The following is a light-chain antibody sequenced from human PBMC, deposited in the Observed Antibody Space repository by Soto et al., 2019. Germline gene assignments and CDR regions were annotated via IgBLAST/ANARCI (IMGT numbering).Light chain of an antibody. Sequence: AIQLTQSPSSLSASVGDRVTITCRASQDIRGALAWYQQKPVKPPKLLIFDVSSLESGVPSRFSGSGSGTDFTLTISSLQPEDFATYYCQQFNTCPITFGQGTRLEIK. CDR3: QQFNTCPIT. V-gene: IGKV1-13*02. CDR2: DVS. J-gene: IGKJ5*01. CDR1: QDIRGA.